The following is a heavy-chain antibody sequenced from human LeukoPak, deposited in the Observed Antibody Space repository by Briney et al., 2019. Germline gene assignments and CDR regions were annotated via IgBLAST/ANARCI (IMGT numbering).Heavy chain of an antibody. CDR2: ISSSSSYI. D-gene: IGHD4-17*01. CDR3: GVYGDRDAFDI. V-gene: IGHV3-21*01. J-gene: IGHJ3*02. Sequence: GGSLRLSCAASGFTFSSYSMNWVRQAPGKGLEWVSSISSSSSYIYYADSVKGRFTISRDNAKSSLYLQMNSLRAEDTAVYYCGVYGDRDAFDIWGQGTMVTGSS. CDR1: GFTFSSYS.